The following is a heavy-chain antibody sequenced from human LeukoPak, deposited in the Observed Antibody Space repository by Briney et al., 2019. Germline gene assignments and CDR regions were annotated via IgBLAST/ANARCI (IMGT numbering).Heavy chain of an antibody. CDR3: AKDGY. J-gene: IGHJ4*02. Sequence: PGRSLRLSCAASGFTFSSHALHWVRQAPGKGLEWVAVISSDGSYKYYADSVKGRFTISRDNSKNTLYLQMNSLRAEDTAVYYCAKDGYLGQGTLVTVSS. CDR2: ISSDGSYK. CDR1: GFTFSSHA. V-gene: IGHV3-30*04.